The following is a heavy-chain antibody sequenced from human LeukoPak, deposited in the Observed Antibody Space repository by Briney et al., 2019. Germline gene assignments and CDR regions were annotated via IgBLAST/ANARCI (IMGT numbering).Heavy chain of an antibody. V-gene: IGHV1-69*06. D-gene: IGHD3-22*01. CDR1: GYTFTSYG. CDR3: ARDYYDSSGYLRH. CDR2: IIPIFGTA. Sequence: GASVKVSCKASGYTFTSYGISWVRQAPGQGLEWMGGIIPIFGTANYAQKFQGRVTITADKSTSTAYMELSSLRSEDTAVYYCARDYYDSSGYLRHWGQGTLVTVSS. J-gene: IGHJ1*01.